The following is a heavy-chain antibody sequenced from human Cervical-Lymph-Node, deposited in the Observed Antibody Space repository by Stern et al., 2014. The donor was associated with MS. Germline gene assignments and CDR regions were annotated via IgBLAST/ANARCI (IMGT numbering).Heavy chain of an antibody. CDR2: IYPGDSDT. CDR1: GYSFTANW. D-gene: IGHD4-17*01. V-gene: IGHV5-51*01. J-gene: IGHJ4*02. CDR3: ARDYGDYAFDY. Sequence: VQLGQSGAEVKTPGESLKISCKGSGYSFTANWIACVRQMPGKGLEWMGIIYPGDSDTRYSPSFQGQVTISADKSISTAYLQWSSLKASDTAMYYCARDYGDYAFDYWGQGTLVTVSS.